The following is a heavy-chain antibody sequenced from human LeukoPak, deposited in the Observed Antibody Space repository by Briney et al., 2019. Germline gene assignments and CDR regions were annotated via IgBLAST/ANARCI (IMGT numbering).Heavy chain of an antibody. CDR2: ISGDGGST. CDR1: GFTFDDYA. Sequence: GGSLRLSCAASGFTFDDYAMHWVRQAPGKGLEWVSLISGDGGSTYYADSVKGRFTISRDNSKNSLYLQMNSLRTENTALYYCAKDYYDSSGYSVDYWGQGTLVTVSS. V-gene: IGHV3-43*02. CDR3: AKDYYDSSGYSVDY. D-gene: IGHD3-22*01. J-gene: IGHJ4*02.